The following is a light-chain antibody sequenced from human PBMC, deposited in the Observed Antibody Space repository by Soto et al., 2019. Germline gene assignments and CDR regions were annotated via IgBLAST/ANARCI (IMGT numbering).Light chain of an antibody. Sequence: DIVMTQSPDSLTVSLGERATINCKSSQSVLYRSDNKNYLAWYQQKPGQPPKLLFYWASTRESGVPDRFSGSGSGTDFTLTISSLQAEDVAVYYCQQYYWTPWTFGQGTKVEIK. CDR1: QSVLYRSDNKNY. J-gene: IGKJ1*01. V-gene: IGKV4-1*01. CDR2: WAS. CDR3: QQYYWTPWT.